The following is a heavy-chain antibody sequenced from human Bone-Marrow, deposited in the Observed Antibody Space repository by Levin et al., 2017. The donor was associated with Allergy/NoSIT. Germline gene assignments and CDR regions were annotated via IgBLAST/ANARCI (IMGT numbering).Heavy chain of an antibody. J-gene: IGHJ4*02. V-gene: IGHV3-74*01. D-gene: IGHD3-3*01. Sequence: GGSLRLSCAASGFTFSSYWMHWVRQAPGKGLVWVSRINSDGSGTSNADSVKGRFTISRDNAKNTLYLQMNSLRAEDTAMYYCARLYYDGFDYWGQGTLVTVSS. CDR2: INSDGSGT. CDR1: GFTFSSYW. CDR3: ARLYYDGFDY.